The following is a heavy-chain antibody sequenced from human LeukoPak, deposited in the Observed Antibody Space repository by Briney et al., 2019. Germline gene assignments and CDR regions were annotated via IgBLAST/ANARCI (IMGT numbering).Heavy chain of an antibody. CDR1: GYTFTGYY. V-gene: IGHV1-3*03. D-gene: IGHD3-22*01. Sequence: ASVKVSCKASGYTFTGYYMHWVRQAPGQGLEWMGWINAGNGNTKYSQEFQGRVTITRDTSASTAYMELSSLRSEDMAVYYCARSIVPYYYDSSGNFDYWGQGTLVTVSS. J-gene: IGHJ4*02. CDR2: INAGNGNT. CDR3: ARSIVPYYYDSSGNFDY.